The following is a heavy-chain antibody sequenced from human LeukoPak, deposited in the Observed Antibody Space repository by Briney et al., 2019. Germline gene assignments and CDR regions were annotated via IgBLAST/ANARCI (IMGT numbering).Heavy chain of an antibody. CDR1: GYTFTSFD. CDR3: AREHDYSNFGLLYNWFDP. J-gene: IGHJ5*02. V-gene: IGHV1-8*01. CDR2: MNPNSGNT. Sequence: ASVKVSCKAFGYTFTSFDINWVRQAPRQGLEWMGWMNPNSGNTGYAQKFQGRVTMTRNTSISTAYMELSSLRSEDTAVYYCAREHDYSNFGLLYNWFDPWGQGALVTVSS. D-gene: IGHD4-11*01.